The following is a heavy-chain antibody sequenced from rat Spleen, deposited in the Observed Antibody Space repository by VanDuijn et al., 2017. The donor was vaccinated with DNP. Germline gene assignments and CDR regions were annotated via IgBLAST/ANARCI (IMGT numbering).Heavy chain of an antibody. D-gene: IGHD1-9*01. CDR1: GFTFNNDW. V-gene: IGHV5-31*01. J-gene: IGHJ2*01. CDR3: ARRYYGYNYFDY. Sequence: EVQLVETGGGLVQPGRSLTLSCVVSGFTFNNDWMTWVRQVPGKGLEWVASITTGGDITYYPDSVKGRFTVSRDNAKSTLYLQMDSLRSEDTATYYCARRYYGYNYFDYWGQGVMVTVSS. CDR2: ITTGGDIT.